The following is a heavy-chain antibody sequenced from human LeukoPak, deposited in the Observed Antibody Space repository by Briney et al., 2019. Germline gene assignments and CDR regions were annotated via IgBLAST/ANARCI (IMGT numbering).Heavy chain of an antibody. CDR2: IYYSGST. V-gene: IGHV4-39*07. CDR3: ASGSYKYYFDY. CDR1: GDSISSSSYY. Sequence: PSETLSLTCTVSGDSISSSSYYWGWIRQPPGKGLEWIGSIYYSGSTYYNPSLKSRVTISVDTSKNQFSLKLSSVTAADTAVYYCASGSYKYYFDYWGQGTLVTVSS. J-gene: IGHJ4*02. D-gene: IGHD1-26*01.